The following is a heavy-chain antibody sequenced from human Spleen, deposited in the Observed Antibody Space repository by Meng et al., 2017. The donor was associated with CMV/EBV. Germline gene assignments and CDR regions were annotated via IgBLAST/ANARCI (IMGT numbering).Heavy chain of an antibody. CDR1: RFDIAEYY. Sequence: GESLKISCVGSRFDIAEYYMNWIRQAPGKRMEWVSYISSTGKNTYYADSVKGRFTISRDNAKNSLFLQMNSLRADDTALYYCARDRGGPWPSFGYWGQGTLVTVSS. J-gene: IGHJ4*02. V-gene: IGHV3-11*04. CDR2: ISSTGKNT. D-gene: IGHD3-10*01. CDR3: ARDRGGPWPSFGY.